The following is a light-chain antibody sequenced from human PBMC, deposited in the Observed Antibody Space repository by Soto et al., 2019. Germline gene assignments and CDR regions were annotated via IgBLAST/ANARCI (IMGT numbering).Light chain of an antibody. J-gene: IGKJ5*01. CDR3: QQYGTSEII. CDR2: DTS. V-gene: IGKV3-20*01. Sequence: EIVLTPSPGTPAFSPGERATLSCRASQTLSNSFIAWYQQKPGQAPRLLIYDTSSRAAGVPDRYSASGSGTDFTLTISRLEPEDFAVFFCQQYGTSEIIFGQGTRLEIK. CDR1: QTLSNSF.